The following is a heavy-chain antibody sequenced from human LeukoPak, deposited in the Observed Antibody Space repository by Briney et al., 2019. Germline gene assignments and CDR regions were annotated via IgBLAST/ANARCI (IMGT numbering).Heavy chain of an antibody. CDR3: ARGHDGVVGWFAP. D-gene: IGHD2-15*01. CDR1: GGSINNYY. J-gene: IGHJ5*02. V-gene: IGHV4-59*01. CDR2: ISYSGST. Sequence: SETLSLTCTVSGGSINNYYWLWIRQPPGKGLEWIGHISYSGSTSYNPSLKSRVTISVDTSKNQFSLKVTSVTAADTAVYYCARGHDGVVGWFAPWGRGTLVTVSS.